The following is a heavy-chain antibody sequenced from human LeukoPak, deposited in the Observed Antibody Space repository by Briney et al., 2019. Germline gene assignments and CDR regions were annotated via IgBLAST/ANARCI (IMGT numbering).Heavy chain of an antibody. CDR2: IYYSGST. J-gene: IGHJ4*02. D-gene: IGHD2-21*02. CDR3: AREAYYGGDCYSGFDY. CDR1: GGSISNYY. V-gene: IGHV4-59*01. Sequence: SETLSLTCTVSGGSISNYYWSWIRQPPGKGLEWIGYIYYSGSTNYNPSLKSRVTISVDTSKNQFSLKLSSVTAADTAVYYCAREAYYGGDCYSGFDYWGQGTLVTVSS.